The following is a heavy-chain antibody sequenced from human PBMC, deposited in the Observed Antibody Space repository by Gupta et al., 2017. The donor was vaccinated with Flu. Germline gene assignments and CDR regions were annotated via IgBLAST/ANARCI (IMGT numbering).Heavy chain of an antibody. D-gene: IGHD6-19*01. CDR3: TRLYGTGYSSGWRDY. Sequence: EVQLVESGGGLVQPGGSLKLSCAASGFTFSGSAMHWVRQASGKGLEWVGRIRSKANSYATAYAASVKGRFTISRDDSKNTAYLQMNSLKTEDTAVYYCTRLYGTGYSSGWRDYWGQGTLVTGSS. V-gene: IGHV3-73*02. CDR2: IRSKANSYAT. CDR1: GFTFSGSA. J-gene: IGHJ4*02.